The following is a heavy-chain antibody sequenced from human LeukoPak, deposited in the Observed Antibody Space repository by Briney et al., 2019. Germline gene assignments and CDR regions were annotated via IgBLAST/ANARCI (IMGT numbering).Heavy chain of an antibody. CDR2: TRNKANSYTT. V-gene: IGHV3-72*01. Sequence: GGSLRLYCAASGFTFSDHYMDWVRQAPGKGLEWVGRTRNKANSYTTEYAASVKGRFTISRDDSKNSLYLQMNSLKTEDTAVYYCASALGYCSSTSCDYWGQGTLVTVSS. CDR3: ASALGYCSSTSCDY. D-gene: IGHD2-2*01. CDR1: GFTFSDHY. J-gene: IGHJ4*02.